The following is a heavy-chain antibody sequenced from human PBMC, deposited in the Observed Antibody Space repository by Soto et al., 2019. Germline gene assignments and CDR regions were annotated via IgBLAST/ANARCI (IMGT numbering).Heavy chain of an antibody. V-gene: IGHV1-2*04. CDR3: AKGFIVVVTAIRPDDSFDV. D-gene: IGHD2-21*02. J-gene: IGHJ3*01. Sequence: ASLKVSCKASAYTFTGYYMHWVRQAAGEGLGWMGWINPNSGGTNYAQKFQGWVTMTRDTSISTAYMELNSLSDEDTAVYYCAKGFIVVVTAIRPDDSFDVWGQGTMVTVSS. CDR1: AYTFTGYY. CDR2: INPNSGGT.